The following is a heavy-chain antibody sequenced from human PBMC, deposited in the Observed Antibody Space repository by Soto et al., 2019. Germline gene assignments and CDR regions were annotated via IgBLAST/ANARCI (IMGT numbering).Heavy chain of an antibody. CDR3: AKEMGIAPRPNNWFDP. V-gene: IGHV4-34*01. D-gene: IGHD6-6*01. J-gene: IGHJ5*02. CDR1: GGSFSGYY. Sequence: PSETLSLTCAVYGGSFSGYYWSWIRQPPGKGLEWIGEINHSGSTNYNPSLKSRVTISVDTSKNQFSLKLSSVTAADTAVYYCAKEMGIAPRPNNWFDPWGQGTLVTVSS. CDR2: INHSGST.